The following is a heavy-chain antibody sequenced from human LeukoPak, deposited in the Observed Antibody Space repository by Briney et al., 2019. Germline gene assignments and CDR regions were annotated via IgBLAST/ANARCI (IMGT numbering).Heavy chain of an antibody. Sequence: SETLSLNCTVSGACVSSSHCNCIRNSPSPALERIANVDYNGSTKYNPSLRGRGTMSLDTSKNQFYLKLESVTAADTARYYCARGFYEPFDRWGQGTGVTVSS. CDR2: VDYNGST. J-gene: IGHJ5*02. CDR1: GACVSSSH. CDR3: ARGFYEPFDR. V-gene: IGHV4-59*02. D-gene: IGHD2/OR15-2a*01.